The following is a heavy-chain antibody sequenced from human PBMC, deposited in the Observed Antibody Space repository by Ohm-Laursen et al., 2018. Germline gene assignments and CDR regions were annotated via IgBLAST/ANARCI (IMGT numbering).Heavy chain of an antibody. CDR2: LKQDGSEI. Sequence: GSLRLSCAASGFTFSSYGMHWVRQAPGKGLEWVASLKQDGSEIYYVDSVKGRFTISRDNAKDSLYLQINSLRVEDTAVYYCGRGPRGINGGKSDRWGQGTLVTVSS. D-gene: IGHD7-27*01. J-gene: IGHJ5*02. CDR3: GRGPRGINGGKSDR. V-gene: IGHV3-7*01. CDR1: GFTFSSYG.